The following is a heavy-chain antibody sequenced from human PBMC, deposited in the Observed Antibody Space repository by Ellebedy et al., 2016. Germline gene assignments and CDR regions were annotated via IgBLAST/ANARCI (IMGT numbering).Heavy chain of an antibody. V-gene: IGHV3-7*04. J-gene: IGHJ4*02. D-gene: IGHD7-27*01. Sequence: GESLKISXAASGFTFDTYWMTWVRQAPGKGLEWVATTSGDGSAKFYVDSVKGRFTISKDNAKNSVYLQLNSLRAEDTAVYYCARENWGAFDSWGRGILVTVSS. CDR3: ARENWGAFDS. CDR1: GFTFDTYW. CDR2: TSGDGSAK.